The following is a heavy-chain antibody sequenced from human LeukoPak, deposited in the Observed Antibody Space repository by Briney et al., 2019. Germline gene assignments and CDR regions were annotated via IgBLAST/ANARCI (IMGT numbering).Heavy chain of an antibody. V-gene: IGHV4-4*08. CDR3: ARQTAAAGTFHFDY. CDR2: VYSSGST. J-gene: IGHJ4*02. D-gene: IGHD6-13*01. CDR1: GSPTSSQY. Sequence: SSTLYLTCTVSGSPTSSQYRSYIRQPPGKGLKWIGYVYSSGSTYYNPSLKSRVTISLDTSKNQSSLMLTSLTDADTAVYYCARQTAAAGTFHFDYWGQGTLVTVSS.